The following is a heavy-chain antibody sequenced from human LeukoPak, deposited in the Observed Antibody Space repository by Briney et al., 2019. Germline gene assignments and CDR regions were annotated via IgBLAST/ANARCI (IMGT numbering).Heavy chain of an antibody. CDR1: GFTLSTYG. J-gene: IGHJ4*02. CDR3: ARAVGPFDY. V-gene: IGHV3-33*01. CDR2: IWYDGTNK. Sequence: GGSLRLSCAASGFTLSTYGMHWVRQAPGRGLEWVAVIWYDGTNKYYGDSVKGRFTISRDNSKNTLYLQMNSLRAEDTAVYYCARAVGPFDYWGQGTLVTVSS.